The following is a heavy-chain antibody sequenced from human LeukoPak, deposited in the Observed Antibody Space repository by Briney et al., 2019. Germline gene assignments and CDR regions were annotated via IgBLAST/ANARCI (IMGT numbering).Heavy chain of an antibody. CDR2: INLSGST. V-gene: IGHV4-34*01. J-gene: IGHJ4*02. D-gene: IGHD5-24*01. CDR3: AVSGRRWLRRKAPFDY. Sequence: PSETLSLTCAVYGGSFSVYYWSWIRQPPGKGLEWGGEINLSGSTNYNPSLKSRVTISVDTSKNQFSLKLSSVTAADTSVYYCAVSGRRWLRRKAPFDYWGQRTLVTVSS. CDR1: GGSFSVYY.